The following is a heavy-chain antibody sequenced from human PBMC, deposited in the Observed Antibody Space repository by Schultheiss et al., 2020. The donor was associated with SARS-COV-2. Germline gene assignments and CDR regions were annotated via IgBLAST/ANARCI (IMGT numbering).Heavy chain of an antibody. Sequence: GESLKISCAASGFTFSSYAMHWVRQAPGKGLEWVSVIYSGGSTYYADSVKGRFTISRDNSKNTLYLQMNSLRAEDTAVYYCATLGYCSGGSCYSDDIYYYGMDVWGQGTTVTVSS. J-gene: IGHJ6*02. CDR1: GFTFSSYA. V-gene: IGHV3-66*04. CDR2: IYSGGST. D-gene: IGHD2-15*01. CDR3: ATLGYCSGGSCYSDDIYYYGMDV.